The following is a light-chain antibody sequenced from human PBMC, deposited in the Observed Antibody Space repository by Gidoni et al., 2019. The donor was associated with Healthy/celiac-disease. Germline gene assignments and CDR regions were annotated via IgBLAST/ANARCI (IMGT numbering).Light chain of an antibody. Sequence: QSALTQPPSASGSQGQPVNITCTGTSSDVGDYNYAPWYQQYPGKAPKLLSYEVYERPSGVPDRFSASKSGNTASLIVSGLQAEDEADYYCSSYAGSNNLIFGGGTKVTIL. CDR3: SSYAGSNNLI. CDR1: SSDVGDYNY. J-gene: IGLJ2*01. CDR2: EVY. V-gene: IGLV2-8*01.